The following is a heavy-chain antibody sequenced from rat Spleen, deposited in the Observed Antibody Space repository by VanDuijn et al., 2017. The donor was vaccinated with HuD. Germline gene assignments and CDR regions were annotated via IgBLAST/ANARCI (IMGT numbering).Heavy chain of an antibody. CDR3: ARLTSY. CDR1: GFSLISYG. CDR2: IWGDGST. V-gene: IGHV2S61*01. Sequence: QVQLKESGPGLVQPSQTLSLTCTVSGFSLISYGVSWVRQPSGKGLEWMGGIWGDGSTKYNSALKSRLSISWDTSKSQVFLKMNSLQTEDTAMYFCARLTSYWGQGVMVTVSS. J-gene: IGHJ2*01.